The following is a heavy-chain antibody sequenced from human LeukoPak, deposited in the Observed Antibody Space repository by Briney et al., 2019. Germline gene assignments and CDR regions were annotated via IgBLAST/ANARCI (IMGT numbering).Heavy chain of an antibody. J-gene: IGHJ6*02. CDR3: ARDDLDDYVYYGMDV. Sequence: PGGSLRLSCAASGFTFSTYSMNWVRQAPGKGLEWVSYISSSGSTIYYADSVKGRFTISRDNAKNSLYLQMNSLRAEDTAVYYCARDDLDDYVYYGMDVWGQGTTVTVSS. D-gene: IGHD3-9*01. CDR2: ISSSGSTI. V-gene: IGHV3-48*04. CDR1: GFTFSTYS.